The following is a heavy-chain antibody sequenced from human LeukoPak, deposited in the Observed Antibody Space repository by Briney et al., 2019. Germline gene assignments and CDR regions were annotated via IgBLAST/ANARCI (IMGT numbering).Heavy chain of an antibody. V-gene: IGHV3-11*01. CDR2: ISSSGSTI. CDR3: ARYYDSSGYYPHFDY. J-gene: IGHJ4*02. Sequence: TGGSLRLSCAASGFTFSDYYMSWIRQAPGKGLEWVSYISSSGSTIYYADSVKGRFTISRDNAKNPLYLQMNSLRAEDTAVYYCARYYDSSGYYPHFDYWGQGTLVTVSS. CDR1: GFTFSDYY. D-gene: IGHD3-22*01.